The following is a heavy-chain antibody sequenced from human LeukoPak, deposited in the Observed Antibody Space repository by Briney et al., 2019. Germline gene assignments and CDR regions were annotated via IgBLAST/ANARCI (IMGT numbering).Heavy chain of an antibody. CDR1: GFTFSDHH. CDR3: ARAPSISPACFFDY. V-gene: IGHV3-72*01. J-gene: IGHJ4*02. Sequence: GGSLRLSCEASGFTFSDHHMDWVRQAPGKGLEWVGRTRNKAKSYTTEYAVSVKGRFTVSRDDSKNSLYLQMNSLNTEDTAVYYCARAPSISPACFFDYWGEGTLVTVSS. D-gene: IGHD2-2*01. CDR2: TRNKAKSYTT.